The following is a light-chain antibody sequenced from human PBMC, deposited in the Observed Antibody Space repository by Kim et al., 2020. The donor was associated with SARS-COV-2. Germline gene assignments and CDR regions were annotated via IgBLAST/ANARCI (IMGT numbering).Light chain of an antibody. Sequence: EIGLTQSPGTLSLSPGEKATLSCRASQSVSSSYLAWYQQKPGQAPRLLIYGASSRATGIPDRFSGSGSGTDFTLTISRLEPEDFAVYYCQQYGSSLFGGGTKVDIK. CDR1: QSVSSSY. CDR2: GAS. J-gene: IGKJ4*01. V-gene: IGKV3-20*01. CDR3: QQYGSSL.